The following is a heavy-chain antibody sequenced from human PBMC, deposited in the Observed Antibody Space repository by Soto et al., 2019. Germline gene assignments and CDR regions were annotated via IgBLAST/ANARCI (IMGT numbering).Heavy chain of an antibody. Sequence: QVQLQQSGAGLLKPSETLSLTCAVYGGSFSGYYWSWIRQPPGKGLEWLGEINHSGSTNYNPSLKSRVTISVDTSKNQFSLKLSSVSAAATAVYYCARAQYCSSTSCFFGYFDYWGQEPWSPSPQ. CDR1: GGSFSGYY. J-gene: IGHJ4*01. CDR2: INHSGST. CDR3: ARAQYCSSTSCFFGYFDY. V-gene: IGHV4-34*01. D-gene: IGHD2-2*01.